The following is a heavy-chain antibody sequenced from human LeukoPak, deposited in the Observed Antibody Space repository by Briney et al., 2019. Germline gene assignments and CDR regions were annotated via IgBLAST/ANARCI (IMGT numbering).Heavy chain of an antibody. CDR3: ARSNADYYDSSGYYRY. CDR1: GGSISSYY. V-gene: IGHV4-59*01. Sequence: SETLSLTCIVSGGSISSYYWSWIRQPPGKGLEWIGYIYYSGSTNYNPSLKSRVTISIDTSKNQFSLKLSSVTAADTAVYYCARSNADYYDSSGYYRYWGQGTLVTVSS. CDR2: IYYSGST. D-gene: IGHD3-22*01. J-gene: IGHJ4*02.